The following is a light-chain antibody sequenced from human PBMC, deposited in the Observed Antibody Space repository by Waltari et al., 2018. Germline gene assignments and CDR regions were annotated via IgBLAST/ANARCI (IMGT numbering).Light chain of an antibody. CDR1: QNLLYSSDNKNY. CDR3: QQYYSTMYT. CDR2: WAS. V-gene: IGKV4-1*01. J-gene: IGKJ2*01. Sequence: DIVMTQPPDSLGVSLGERATINCKSSQNLLYSSDNKNYLAWYQQKPGQPPKLLISWASTRESGVPDRFSGSGSGTDFTLTISSLQAEDVAVYYCQQYYSTMYTFGQGTKLEIK.